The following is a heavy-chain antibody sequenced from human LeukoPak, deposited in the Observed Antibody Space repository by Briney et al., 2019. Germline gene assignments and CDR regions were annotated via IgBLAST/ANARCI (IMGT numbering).Heavy chain of an antibody. D-gene: IGHD6-19*01. CDR3: AKKFVAGYHPDAFDI. V-gene: IGHV3-30*18. CDR2: ISYDGSNK. Sequence: PGGSLRLSCAASGFTFSSYGMHWVRQAPGKGLEWVAVISYDGSNKYYADSVKGRFTISRDNSKNTLCLQMNSLRAEDTAVYYCAKKFVAGYHPDAFDIWGQGTMVTVSS. J-gene: IGHJ3*02. CDR1: GFTFSSYG.